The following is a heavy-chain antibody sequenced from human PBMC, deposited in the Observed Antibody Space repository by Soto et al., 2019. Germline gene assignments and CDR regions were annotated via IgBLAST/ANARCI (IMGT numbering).Heavy chain of an antibody. V-gene: IGHV3-11*05. CDR2: ISSSSSYT. J-gene: IGHJ4*02. CDR3: ARGSNSSGWSTFDY. CDR1: GFTFSDYY. Sequence: QVQLVECGGGLVKPGGSLRLSCAASGFTFSDYYMSWIRQAPGKGLEWVSYISSSSSYTNYADSVKGRFTISRDNAKNSLYLQMNSLRAEDTAVYYCARGSNSSGWSTFDYWGQGTLVTVSS. D-gene: IGHD6-19*01.